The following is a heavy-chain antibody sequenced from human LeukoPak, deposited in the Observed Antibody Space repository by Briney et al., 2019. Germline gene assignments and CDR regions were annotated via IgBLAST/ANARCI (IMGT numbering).Heavy chain of an antibody. V-gene: IGHV1-18*01. CDR1: GYTFTSYG. CDR2: ISAYNGNT. J-gene: IGHJ4*02. CDR3: ARVGPMVRGAIRRTDY. Sequence: ASVKFSCKASGYTFTSYGISWVRQAPGQGLEWMGWISAYNGNTNYAQKLQGRVTMTTDTSTSTAYMELRSLRSDDTAVYYCARVGPMVRGAIRRTDYWGQGTLVTVSS. D-gene: IGHD3-10*01.